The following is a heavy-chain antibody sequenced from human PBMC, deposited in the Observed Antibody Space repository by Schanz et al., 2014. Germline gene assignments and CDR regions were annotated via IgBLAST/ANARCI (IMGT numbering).Heavy chain of an antibody. Sequence: VQLVESGGGVVQPGRSLRLSCAASGFTFTTYAMTWVRQAPGKGLEWVSAISGSGGSTYYADSVKGRFTISRDNSKNTLYLQINNLRAEDTAVYYCAYYDVLTGFDYWGQGTQVTVSS. D-gene: IGHD3-9*01. J-gene: IGHJ4*02. CDR3: AYYDVLTGFDY. CDR2: ISGSGGST. CDR1: GFTFTTYA. V-gene: IGHV3-23*04.